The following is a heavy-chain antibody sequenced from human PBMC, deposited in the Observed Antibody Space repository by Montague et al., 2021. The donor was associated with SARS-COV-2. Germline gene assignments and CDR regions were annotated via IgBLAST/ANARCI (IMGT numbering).Heavy chain of an antibody. D-gene: IGHD3-10*01. V-gene: IGHV4-61*02. J-gene: IGHJ6*02. CDR1: GGSISSGSYY. CDR2: IYTSGST. Sequence: TLSLTYTVSGGSISSGSYYWSWIRQPAGKGLEWIGRIYTSGSTNYNPSLKSRVTKSVDTSKNQFSLKLSSVTAADTAVYYCARVGVGTMVRGVIPAYYYYGMDVWGQGTTVTVSS. CDR3: ARVGVGTMVRGVIPAYYYYGMDV.